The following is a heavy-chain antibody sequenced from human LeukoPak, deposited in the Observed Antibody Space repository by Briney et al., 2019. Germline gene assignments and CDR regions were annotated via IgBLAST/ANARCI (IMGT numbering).Heavy chain of an antibody. CDR3: ARDWTGPFDTGSGYYDY. Sequence: KFQGRVTITADESTSTAYMELSSLRSEDTAVYYCARDWTGPFDTGSGYYDYWGQGTLVTVSS. V-gene: IGHV1-69*01. D-gene: IGHD3-22*01. J-gene: IGHJ4*02.